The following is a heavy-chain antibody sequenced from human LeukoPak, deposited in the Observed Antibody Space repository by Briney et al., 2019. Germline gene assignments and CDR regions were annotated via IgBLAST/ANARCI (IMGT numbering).Heavy chain of an antibody. CDR1: GDTFNKYA. Sequence: GAPVKRSCKASGDTFNKYAFTCVRQAPRLGLEWRGGIIFVFRITKHARRLQGRTTISADESTSTAYMELRGLRCDDTAIYFWARGDGYSYGYEHYWGQGTLVTVSS. CDR3: ARGDGYSYGYEHY. D-gene: IGHD5-18*01. V-gene: IGHV1-69*01. CDR2: IIFVFRIT. J-gene: IGHJ4*01.